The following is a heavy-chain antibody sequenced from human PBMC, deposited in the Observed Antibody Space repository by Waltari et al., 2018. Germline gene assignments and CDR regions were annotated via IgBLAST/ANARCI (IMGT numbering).Heavy chain of an antibody. CDR1: GGTFSSYA. V-gene: IGHV1-69*05. D-gene: IGHD1-26*01. CDR2: NIRIIGKA. J-gene: IGHJ5*01. Sequence: QVQLVQSGDAVKQPGSSVKVSCKASGGTFSSYAISWVRQAPGQGREWWGGNIRIIGKAKSAQKRQGRVTNTTYDHTSTAYMELSSLESADKAVYYWVGGAPKEWFDSWGQGTLVTVSS. CDR3: VGGAPKEWFDS.